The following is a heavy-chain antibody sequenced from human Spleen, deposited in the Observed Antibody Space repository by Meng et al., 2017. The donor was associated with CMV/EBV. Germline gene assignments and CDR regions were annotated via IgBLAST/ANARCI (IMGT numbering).Heavy chain of an antibody. Sequence: GESLKISCAASGFTFSTYAMSWVRQAPGKGLEWVSVIYRGASSTYYADSVKGRFTISRDDSKTTLYLHMSSLRAEDAAAYYCTIFGVPGWGLDVWGQGTTVTVSS. CDR2: IYRGASST. CDR3: TIFGVPGWGLDV. CDR1: GFTFSTYA. J-gene: IGHJ6*02. V-gene: IGHV3-23*03. D-gene: IGHD3-3*02.